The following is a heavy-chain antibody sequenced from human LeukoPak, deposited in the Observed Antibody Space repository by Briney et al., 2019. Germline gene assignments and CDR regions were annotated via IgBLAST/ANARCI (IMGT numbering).Heavy chain of an antibody. CDR1: GFTFSNYA. D-gene: IGHD5-18*01. CDR2: ISGSAGKI. Sequence: GGSLRLSCVASGFTFSNYAMSWVRQAPGKGLDWVSVISGSAGKIRYAGSVKGRFTISRDNSENTVYLQINNLRAEDTAVYYCAGRVTGYSSGYVYWGQGTLVTVSS. CDR3: AGRVTGYSSGYVY. V-gene: IGHV3-23*01. J-gene: IGHJ4*02.